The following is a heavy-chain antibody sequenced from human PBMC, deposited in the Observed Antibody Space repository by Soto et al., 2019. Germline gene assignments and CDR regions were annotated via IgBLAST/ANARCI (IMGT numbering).Heavy chain of an antibody. CDR1: GYTFTSYG. V-gene: IGHV1-18*01. Sequence: ASVKVSCKASGYTFTSYGISWVRQAPGQGLEWMGWISAYNGNTNYAQKLQGRVTMTTDTSTSTAYMELRSLGSDDTAVYYCARDQELLWFGEAPSGPSQKFDYWGQGTLVTVSA. J-gene: IGHJ4*02. CDR3: ARDQELLWFGEAPSGPSQKFDY. D-gene: IGHD3-10*01. CDR2: ISAYNGNT.